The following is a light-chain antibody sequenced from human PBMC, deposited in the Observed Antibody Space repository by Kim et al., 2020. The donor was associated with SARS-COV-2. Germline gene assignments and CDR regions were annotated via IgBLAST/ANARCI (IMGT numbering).Light chain of an antibody. V-gene: IGLV1-44*01. CDR3: AAWDDSLDGYV. CDR2: DDN. J-gene: IGLJ1*01. CDR1: SSNIGSNT. Sequence: QSVLSQPPSASGTPGQRVTISCSGSSSNIGSNTVNWYQHFTGTAPKLLIFDDNQRPSGVPDRFSGSKSGASASLAISGLQSEDEADYYCAAWDDSLDGYVFATGTKVTVL.